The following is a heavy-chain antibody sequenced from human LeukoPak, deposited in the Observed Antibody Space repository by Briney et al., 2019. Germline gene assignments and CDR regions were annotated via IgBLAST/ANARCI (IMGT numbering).Heavy chain of an antibody. Sequence: GGSLRLSCAASGVIFSNYWMHWVRQAPGKGLVWVSRINRDGSSTSYADSVKGRFTISRDNAKNTLYLQMNSLRVEDTAVYYCARGGGYSYGSFDYWGQGTLVTVSS. V-gene: IGHV3-74*01. CDR3: ARGGGYSYGSFDY. D-gene: IGHD5-18*01. J-gene: IGHJ4*02. CDR1: GVIFSNYW. CDR2: INRDGSST.